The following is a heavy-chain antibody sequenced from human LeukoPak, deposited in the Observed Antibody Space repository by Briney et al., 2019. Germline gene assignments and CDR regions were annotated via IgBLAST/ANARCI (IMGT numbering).Heavy chain of an antibody. V-gene: IGHV4-4*07. Sequence: PSETLSLTCPVSGGSISSYYWGWIRQPAGKGLEWFGRIYTGGGTNYNPSLKSGVTLSVDTSKNQCSLNMSTVTAANTAAYYCGRDQDIVTGHYWFDPWGQGTLVTVSS. CDR3: GRDQDIVTGHYWFDP. CDR2: IYTGGGT. D-gene: IGHD3-9*01. J-gene: IGHJ5*02. CDR1: GGSISSYY.